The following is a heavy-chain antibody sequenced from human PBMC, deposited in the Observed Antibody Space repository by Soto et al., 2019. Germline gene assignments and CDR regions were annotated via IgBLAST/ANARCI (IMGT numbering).Heavy chain of an antibody. CDR3: ARDGISHYYHYMDV. CDR2: IWYDGSNK. J-gene: IGHJ6*03. CDR1: GFTFSSYG. D-gene: IGHD1-1*01. V-gene: IGHV3-33*01. Sequence: PGGSLRLSCAASGFTFSSYGMHWVRQAPGKGLEWVAVIWYDGSNKYYADSVKGRFTISRDNSKNTLYLQMNSLRAEDTAVYYCARDGISHYYHYMDVWGKGTTVTVSS.